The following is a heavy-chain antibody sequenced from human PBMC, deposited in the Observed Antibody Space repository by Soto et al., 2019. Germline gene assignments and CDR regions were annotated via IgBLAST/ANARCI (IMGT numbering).Heavy chain of an antibody. CDR3: ARRYYYGSGSYYPPNNNWFDP. D-gene: IGHD3-10*01. V-gene: IGHV4-59*08. J-gene: IGHJ5*02. CDR2: IYYSGST. CDR1: GGSISSYY. Sequence: PSETLSLTCTVSGGSISSYYWSWIRQPPGKGLEWIGYIYYSGSTNYNPSLKSRVTISVDTSKNQFSLKLSSVTAADTAVYYCARRYYYGSGSYYPPNNNWFDPWGQGTLVTVSS.